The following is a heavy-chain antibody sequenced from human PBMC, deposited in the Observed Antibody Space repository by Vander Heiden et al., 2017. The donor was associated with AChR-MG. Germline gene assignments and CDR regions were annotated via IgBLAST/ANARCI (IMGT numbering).Heavy chain of an antibody. J-gene: IGHJ4*02. CDR1: GFTFSSYG. D-gene: IGHD1-26*01. Sequence: QVQLVESGGGVVQPGRSLRLSCAASGFTFSSYGMHWVRQAPGKGLEWVAVIWYDGSNKYYADSVKGRFTISRDNSKNTLYLQMNSLRAEDTAVYYCARAGLSVGATYFDYWGQGTLVTVSS. CDR3: ARAGLSVGATYFDY. V-gene: IGHV3-33*01. CDR2: IWYDGSNK.